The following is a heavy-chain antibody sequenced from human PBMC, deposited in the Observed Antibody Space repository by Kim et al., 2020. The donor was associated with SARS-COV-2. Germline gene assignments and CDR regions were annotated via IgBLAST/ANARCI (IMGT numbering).Heavy chain of an antibody. CDR1: GGSISSSSYY. CDR3: ARPYGDYVRDAFDI. CDR2: IYYSGST. J-gene: IGHJ3*02. V-gene: IGHV4-39*07. Sequence: SETLSLTCTVSGGSISSSSYYWGWIRQPPGKGLEWIGSIYYSGSTYYNPSLKSRVTISVDTSKNQFSLKLSSVTAADTAVYYCARPYGDYVRDAFDIWGQGTMVTVSS. D-gene: IGHD4-17*01.